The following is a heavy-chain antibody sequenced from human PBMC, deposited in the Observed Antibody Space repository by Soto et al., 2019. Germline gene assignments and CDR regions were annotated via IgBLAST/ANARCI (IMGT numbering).Heavy chain of an antibody. V-gene: IGHV4-39*01. Sequence: SETMSLTCSVSGGSISSYYWGWIRQPPGKGLEWIGSIYYSGSTYYNPSLKSRVTISVDTSKNQFSLKLSSVTAADTAEYYCARHFGEKFSLAYYYYYYMDVWGKGTTVTVSS. CDR2: IYYSGST. D-gene: IGHD3-16*01. J-gene: IGHJ6*03. CDR3: ARHFGEKFSLAYYYYYYMDV. CDR1: GGSISSYY.